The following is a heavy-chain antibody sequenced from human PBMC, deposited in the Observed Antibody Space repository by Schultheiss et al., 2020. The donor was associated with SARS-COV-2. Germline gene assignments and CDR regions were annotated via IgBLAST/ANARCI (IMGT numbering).Heavy chain of an antibody. CDR3: ARQLAGTGYSWFDP. CDR2: ISSNGGST. J-gene: IGHJ5*02. V-gene: IGHV3-64*01. Sequence: GGSLRLSCAASGFTFSSYGMHWVRQAPGKGLEYVSAISSNGGSTYYANSVKGRFTISRDNSKNTLYLQMGSLRAEDMAVYYCARQLAGTGYSWFDPWGQGTLVTVSS. CDR1: GFTFSSYG. D-gene: IGHD6-19*01.